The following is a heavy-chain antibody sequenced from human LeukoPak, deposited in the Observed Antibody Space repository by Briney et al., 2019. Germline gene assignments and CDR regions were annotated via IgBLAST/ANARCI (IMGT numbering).Heavy chain of an antibody. V-gene: IGHV3-7*01. CDR2: IRDDGSQK. CDR1: GFTFSDYW. Sequence: GGSLRLSCVASGFTFSDYWMSWVRQAPGKGLEWVADIRDDGSQKEYLDSVKGRFTISRDNANNSLYLQMDSLRAEDTAVYYCATYTNWVAGDIWGQGTTVSVSS. CDR3: ATYTNWVAGDI. J-gene: IGHJ6*02. D-gene: IGHD7-27*01.